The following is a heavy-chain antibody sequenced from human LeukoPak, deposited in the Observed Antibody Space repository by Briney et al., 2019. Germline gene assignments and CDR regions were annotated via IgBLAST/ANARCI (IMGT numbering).Heavy chain of an antibody. Sequence: GGSLRLSCTASEFTVSDNYIYWVRQAPGKGLECVSVIYSGGTTYYADSVKGRFTISRDNFNNTVYLQMNSLRPDDTAMYYCARDTRRAPLTAGDYWGQGTLVTVSS. D-gene: IGHD1-20*01. V-gene: IGHV3-66*02. CDR1: EFTVSDNY. CDR3: ARDTRRAPLTAGDY. CDR2: IYSGGTT. J-gene: IGHJ4*02.